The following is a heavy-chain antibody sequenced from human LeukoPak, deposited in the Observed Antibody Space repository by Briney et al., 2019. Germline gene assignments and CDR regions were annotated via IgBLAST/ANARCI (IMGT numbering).Heavy chain of an antibody. V-gene: IGHV3-23*01. CDR1: GFNFSSYA. D-gene: IGHD3-10*01. Sequence: GGSLRLSCAASGFNFSSYAMSWVRQAPGKGLEWVSAISGSGGSTYYADSVKGRFTISRDNSKNTLYLQMNSLRAEDTAVYYCAKANYGSVIHFDYWGQGTLVTVSS. CDR3: AKANYGSVIHFDY. CDR2: ISGSGGST. J-gene: IGHJ4*02.